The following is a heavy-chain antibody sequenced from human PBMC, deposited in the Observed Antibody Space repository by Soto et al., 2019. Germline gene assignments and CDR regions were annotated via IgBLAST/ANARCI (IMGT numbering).Heavy chain of an antibody. J-gene: IGHJ4*02. CDR2: ISGSGGST. D-gene: IGHD2-15*01. Sequence: GGSLRLSCAASGFTFSSYAMSWVRQAPGKGLEWVSAISGSGGSTYYADSVKGRFTISRDNSKNTLYLQMSSLRAEDTVVYYCARGAYCSGGSCFDYWGQGTLVTVSS. CDR1: GFTFSSYA. V-gene: IGHV3-23*01. CDR3: ARGAYCSGGSCFDY.